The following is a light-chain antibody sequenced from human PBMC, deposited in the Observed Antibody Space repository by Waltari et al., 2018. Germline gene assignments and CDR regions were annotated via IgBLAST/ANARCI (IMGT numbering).Light chain of an antibody. J-gene: IGKJ2*01. Sequence: VVMTQSPLSLPVTLGQPASISCRSSQSLVYSDGTTFLSWFQQRQGQSPRRLIYDVSNRDSGVPDRFSCSGSGSDFTLKISRVEAGDVGVYYCMQGTHSTFTFGQGTKLEIK. CDR2: DVS. V-gene: IGKV2-30*01. CDR1: QSLVYSDGTTF. CDR3: MQGTHSTFT.